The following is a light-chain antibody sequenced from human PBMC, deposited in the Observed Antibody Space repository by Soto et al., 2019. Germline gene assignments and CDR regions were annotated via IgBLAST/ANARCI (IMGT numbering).Light chain of an antibody. CDR2: GAS. J-gene: IGKJ1*01. CDR1: QRVSSSY. Sequence: EIVWTQSPGTRSFSPGEKATLSCRASQRVSSSYLAWYQQKPGQAPRPLIYGASSRAIGIPDRFSGSGSGTDFTLTISRLEPEDFAVYYCQQYGSSPWTFGQGTKVEIK. CDR3: QQYGSSPWT. V-gene: IGKV3-20*01.